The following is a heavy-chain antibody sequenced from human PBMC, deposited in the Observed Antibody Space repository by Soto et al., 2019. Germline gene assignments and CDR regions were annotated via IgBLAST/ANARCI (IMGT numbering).Heavy chain of an antibody. J-gene: IGHJ6*02. CDR3: AKDYYYGSGSNYYYYGMDV. CDR2: ISWDGGST. D-gene: IGHD3-10*01. V-gene: IGHV3-43*01. Sequence: GGSLRLSCAASGFTFDDYTMHWVRQAPGKGLEWVSLISWDGGSTYYADSVKGRFTISRDNSKNSLYLQMNSLRTEDTALYYCAKDYYYGSGSNYYYYGMDVWGQGTTVTVSS. CDR1: GFTFDDYT.